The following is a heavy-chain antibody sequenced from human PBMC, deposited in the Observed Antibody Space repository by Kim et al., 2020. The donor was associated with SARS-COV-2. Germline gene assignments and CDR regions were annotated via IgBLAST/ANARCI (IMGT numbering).Heavy chain of an antibody. CDR1: GYTLRGYG. J-gene: IGHJ1*01. V-gene: IGHV1-18*01. Sequence: ASVKVSCKASGYTLRGYGINWIRPGPGQGLEWMGWISGHNNIEAYAQKFKGRFTVTRDTSTSTVYMQLTRLTSDDTAMYYCVRDTVTYCSCDCPPESWGQ. D-gene: IGHD4-17*01. CDR2: ISGHNNIE. CDR3: VRDTVTYCSCDCPPES.